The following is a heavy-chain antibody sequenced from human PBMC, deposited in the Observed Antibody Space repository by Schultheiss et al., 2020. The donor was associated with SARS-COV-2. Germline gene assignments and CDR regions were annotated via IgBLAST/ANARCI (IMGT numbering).Heavy chain of an antibody. D-gene: IGHD1-1*01. CDR2: ISSSGSTI. CDR3: AREPYGGTYYFDY. J-gene: IGHJ4*02. V-gene: IGHV3-48*01. CDR1: GFTFSSYA. Sequence: GGSLRLSCTASGFTFSSYAMSWVRQAPGKGLEWVSYISSSGSTIYYADSVKGRFTISRDNSKNTLYLQMNSLRAEDTAVYYCAREPYGGTYYFDYWGQGTLVTVSS.